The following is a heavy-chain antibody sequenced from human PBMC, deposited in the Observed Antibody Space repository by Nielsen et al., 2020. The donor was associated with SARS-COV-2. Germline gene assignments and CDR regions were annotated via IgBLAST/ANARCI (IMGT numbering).Heavy chain of an antibody. V-gene: IGHV1-3*01. Sequence: ASVKVSCKTSGYTFTSFAIHWVRQAPGQSLEWMGWINAGNGNTKYSQKFQGRVTMTRDTSANTAYMELSSLSFEDTAAYYCARITPSSGWDYWGQGTLVTVSS. CDR3: ARITPSSGWDY. J-gene: IGHJ4*02. CDR1: GYTFTSFA. CDR2: INAGNGNT. D-gene: IGHD6-19*01.